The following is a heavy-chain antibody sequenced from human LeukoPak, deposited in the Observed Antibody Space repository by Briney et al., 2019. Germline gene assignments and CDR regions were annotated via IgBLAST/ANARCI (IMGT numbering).Heavy chain of an antibody. CDR3: TRDPEHGGDYIPGFDY. J-gene: IGHJ4*02. CDR2: IRQDGSDK. V-gene: IGHV3-7*01. CDR1: GFTFSNYW. D-gene: IGHD4-17*01. Sequence: GGSLRLXCAASGFTFSNYWMTWVRQAPGKGLQWVANIRQDGSDKYYVDSVKGRFTISRDNAKNSLYLQMNSLRAEDTAVYYCTRDPEHGGDYIPGFDYWGQGTLVTVSS.